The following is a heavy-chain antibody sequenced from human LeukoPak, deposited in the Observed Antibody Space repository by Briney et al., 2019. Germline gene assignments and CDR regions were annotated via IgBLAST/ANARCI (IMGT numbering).Heavy chain of an antibody. CDR1: GYTFTGYY. Sequence: ASVKVSCKPSGYTFTGYYIHWVRQAPGQGLEWMGWINPSSGGTNYPQKFQGRVTMTRDTSISTAYMELSRLRSDDTAVYYCAREGCSSTSCQYYFDYWGQGTLVTVSS. CDR2: INPSSGGT. D-gene: IGHD2-2*01. CDR3: AREGCSSTSCQYYFDY. V-gene: IGHV1-2*02. J-gene: IGHJ4*02.